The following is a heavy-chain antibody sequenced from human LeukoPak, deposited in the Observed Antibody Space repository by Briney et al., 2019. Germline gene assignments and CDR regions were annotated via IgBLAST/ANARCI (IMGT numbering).Heavy chain of an antibody. CDR1: GFTVSSNY. V-gene: IGHV3-53*01. D-gene: IGHD5-24*01. Sequence: GGSLRLSCAASGFTVSSNYMSWVRQAPGKGLEWVSVIYSGGSTYYADSMKGRFTISRDNAKNSLYLQMNSLRDEDTAVYYCAREGIDGYNYFDYWGQGTLVTVSS. CDR3: AREGIDGYNYFDY. CDR2: IYSGGST. J-gene: IGHJ4*02.